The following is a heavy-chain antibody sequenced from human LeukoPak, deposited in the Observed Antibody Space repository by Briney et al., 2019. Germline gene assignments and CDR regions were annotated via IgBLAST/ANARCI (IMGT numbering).Heavy chain of an antibody. CDR2: ISYSGIT. J-gene: IGHJ3*02. Sequence: SETLSLTCTVSGGSMSSYYWGWLRQPPGKGLEWIGYISYSGITNYKPSLTSRVTISVDTSKNQFSLKLTSVTAADTAVYYCARSSVNYDILTGYSNAFDIWGQGTMVTVSS. D-gene: IGHD3-9*01. V-gene: IGHV4-59*08. CDR1: GGSMSSYY. CDR3: ARSSVNYDILTGYSNAFDI.